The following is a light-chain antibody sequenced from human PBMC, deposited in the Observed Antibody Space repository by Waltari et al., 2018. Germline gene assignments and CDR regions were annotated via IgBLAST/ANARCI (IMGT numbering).Light chain of an antibody. V-gene: IGLV4-69*01. CDR3: QTGGHGTWV. J-gene: IGLJ3*02. CDR1: SCHINNV. CDR2: VNSDGSH. Sequence: QLVLTLSPSASASLGASLKLTCPLSSCHINNVIAWLQQRPEKGPRYLMKVNSDGSHNKGDEIPVRFSGSGSGAERYLSISSLQSEDEADYICQTGGHGTWVFGGGTKLTVL.